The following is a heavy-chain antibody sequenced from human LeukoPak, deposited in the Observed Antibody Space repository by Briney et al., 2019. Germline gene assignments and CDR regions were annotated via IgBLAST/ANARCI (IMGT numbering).Heavy chain of an antibody. CDR3: ARDGLMGAPWFDP. J-gene: IGHJ5*02. Sequence: SQTLSLTCAISGDSVSSNSAAWNWIRQSPSRGLEWLGRTYYRSRWNDDYALSFKSRMSINADTSKNQFSLQLNSVTPEDTAVYYCARDGLMGAPWFDPWGQGTLVTVSS. CDR2: TYYRSRWND. D-gene: IGHD1-26*01. CDR1: GDSVSSNSAA. V-gene: IGHV6-1*01.